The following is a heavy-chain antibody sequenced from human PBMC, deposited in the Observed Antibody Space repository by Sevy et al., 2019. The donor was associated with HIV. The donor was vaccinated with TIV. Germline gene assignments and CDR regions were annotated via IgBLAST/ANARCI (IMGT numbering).Heavy chain of an antibody. CDR2: IKQDGSEK. CDR3: ARDARRVVPAANAYYYYYMDV. CDR1: GFTFSSYW. Sequence: GGSLRLSCAASGFTFSSYWMSWVRQAPGKGLEWVANIKQDGSEKYYVDSVKGRFTISRDHAKNSPYLQMNSLRAEDTAVYYCARDARRVVPAANAYYYYYMDVWGKWTTVTVSS. V-gene: IGHV3-7*03. J-gene: IGHJ6*03. D-gene: IGHD2-2*01.